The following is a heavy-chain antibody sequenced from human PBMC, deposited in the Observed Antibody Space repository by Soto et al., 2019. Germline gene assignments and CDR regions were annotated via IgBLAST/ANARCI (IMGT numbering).Heavy chain of an antibody. V-gene: IGHV4-39*01. D-gene: IGHD2-15*01. Sequence: SEPLSLTCSVSGYSVTSSDYYWAWIRQPPGKGLEWIGSMFYSGLTYYNPSLKSRVTLSVDTSKNQFSVRLNSVTAADTAVYYCAPLSVSLSGPYGIHVWGQGTTVTVFS. CDR3: APLSVSLSGPYGIHV. J-gene: IGHJ6*02. CDR1: GYSVTSSDYY. CDR2: MFYSGLT.